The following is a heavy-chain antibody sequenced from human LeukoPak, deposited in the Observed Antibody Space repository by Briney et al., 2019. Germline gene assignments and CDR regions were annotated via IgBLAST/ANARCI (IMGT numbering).Heavy chain of an antibody. CDR3: AKDIDGYSSSPGAFDI. D-gene: IGHD6-13*01. CDR2: VSYDGTKI. Sequence: GGSLRLSCAASGFTFSSYSMHWVRQAPGKGLEWVAVVSYDGTKISYGGSVKGRFTISRDNAKNSLYLQMNSLRAEDTALYYCAKDIDGYSSSPGAFDIWGQGTMVTVSS. CDR1: GFTFSSYS. J-gene: IGHJ3*02. V-gene: IGHV3-30-3*01.